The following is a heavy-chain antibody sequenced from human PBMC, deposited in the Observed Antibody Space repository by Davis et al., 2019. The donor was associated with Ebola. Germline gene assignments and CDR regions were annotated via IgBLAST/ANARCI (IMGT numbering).Heavy chain of an antibody. Sequence: GGSLRLSCAASGFTFSSYGMHWVRQAPGKGLEWVAVISYDGSNKYYADSVKGRFTISRDNSKNTLYLQMNSLRAEDTAVYYCARDLGIVGATEYFDYWGQGTLVTVSS. CDR3: ARDLGIVGATEYFDY. D-gene: IGHD1-26*01. CDR2: ISYDGSNK. CDR1: GFTFSSYG. V-gene: IGHV3-30*03. J-gene: IGHJ4*02.